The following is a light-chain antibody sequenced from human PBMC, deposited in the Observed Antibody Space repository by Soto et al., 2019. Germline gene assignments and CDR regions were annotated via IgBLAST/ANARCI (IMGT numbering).Light chain of an antibody. V-gene: IGKV2-30*01. CDR2: KVS. CDR3: MQGPYRPPP. Sequence: DVVMTQSPLSLPVTLGQPASISCRSSQSLVSSDGNTYLNWFQHRPGQAPRRLIYKVSIRNSGVPDRFSGSGSGTDFTLKISRVEAVYVGVYYCMQGPYRPPPFGQGTKV. J-gene: IGKJ1*01. CDR1: QSLVSSDGNTY.